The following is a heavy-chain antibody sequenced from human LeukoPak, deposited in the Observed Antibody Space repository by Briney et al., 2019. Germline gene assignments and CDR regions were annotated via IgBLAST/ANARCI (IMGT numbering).Heavy chain of an antibody. J-gene: IGHJ4*02. CDR3: ARRGYNYDYFDY. V-gene: IGHV4-59*11. D-gene: IGHD5-24*01. CDR2: IYYSGST. CDR1: GGSLSSHY. Sequence: SETLSLTCTVSGGSLSSHYWSWIRQPPGKGLEWVGYIYYSGSTNYNPSLEGRVTMSVDTSKNQFSLKMSSVTAADTAVYYCARRGYNYDYFDYWGQGTLVTVSS.